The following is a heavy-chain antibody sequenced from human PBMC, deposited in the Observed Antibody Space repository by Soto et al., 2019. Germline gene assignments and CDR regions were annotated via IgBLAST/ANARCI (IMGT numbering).Heavy chain of an antibody. CDR1: GFTFSNYS. D-gene: IGHD3-16*01. CDR3: AGGAGY. V-gene: IGHV3-48*01. J-gene: IGHJ4*02. CDR2: IKSSGTYI. Sequence: EVQLVESGGGLVQPGGSLSLSCAASGFTFSNYSMNWVRQAPGKGLEWISYIKSSGTYISYADSVKGRFSISRDNAKSSLYLQMTSLRVEDTAVYYCAGGAGYWGQGTLVMVSS.